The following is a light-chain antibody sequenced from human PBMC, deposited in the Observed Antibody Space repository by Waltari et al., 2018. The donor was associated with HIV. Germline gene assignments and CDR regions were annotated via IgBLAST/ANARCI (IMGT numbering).Light chain of an antibody. CDR3: QQYKTRVT. CDR1: QSFTYW. J-gene: IGKJ5*01. Sequence: DIQMPQYPYTLSASVGDRVTITCRANQSFTYWLAWYQQKPGQAPRLLIHRASSLQTGVPSRFIGSGSGTEFTLTISSLQPDDFATYYCQQYKTRVTFGQGTRLDIK. CDR2: RAS. V-gene: IGKV1-5*03.